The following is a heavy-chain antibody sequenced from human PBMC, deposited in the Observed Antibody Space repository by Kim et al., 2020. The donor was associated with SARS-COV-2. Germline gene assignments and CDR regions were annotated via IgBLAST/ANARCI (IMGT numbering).Heavy chain of an antibody. Sequence: ASVKVSCKASGYTFSSYGFTWVRQAPGQGLEWLGWISAYNCNTNYAQKFQGRLTMTTDTSATTGYMELSSLRSDDTAVYYCARDFGVSDIVEYMFGSSRNYYGLGVWGQGTTVTVSS. J-gene: IGHJ6*01. CDR3: ARDFGVSDIVEYMFGSSRNYYGLGV. CDR1: GYTFSSYG. CDR2: ISAYNCNT. D-gene: IGHD2-15*01. V-gene: IGHV1-18*01.